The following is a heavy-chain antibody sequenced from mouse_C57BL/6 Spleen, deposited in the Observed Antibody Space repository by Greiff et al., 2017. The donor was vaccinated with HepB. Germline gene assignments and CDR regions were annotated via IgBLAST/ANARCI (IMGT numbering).Heavy chain of an antibody. CDR1: GYTFTDYY. Sequence: EVQLQQSGPELVKPGASVKISCKASGYTFTDYYMNWVKQSHGKSLEWIGDINPNNGGTSYNQKFKGKATLTVDKSSSTAYMELRSLTSEDSAVYYCAREVLHFDYWGQGTTLTVSS. V-gene: IGHV1-26*01. CDR2: INPNNGGT. J-gene: IGHJ2*01. CDR3: AREVLHFDY. D-gene: IGHD1-1*01.